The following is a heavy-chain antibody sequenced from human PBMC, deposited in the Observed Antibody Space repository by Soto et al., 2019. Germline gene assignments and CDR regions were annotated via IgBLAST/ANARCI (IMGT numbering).Heavy chain of an antibody. CDR3: AKEGAGYYDSSPYDY. V-gene: IGHV3-23*01. J-gene: IGHJ4*02. D-gene: IGHD3-22*01. CDR1: GFTFRGYA. Sequence: PGGSLRLSCAASGFTFRGYAMTWVRQAPGKGLEWVSSISGSGDSAHYADSVKGRSTVSRDNSKNTFYLQMNSLRAEDTALYYCAKEGAGYYDSSPYDYWGQGTLVTVS. CDR2: ISGSGDSA.